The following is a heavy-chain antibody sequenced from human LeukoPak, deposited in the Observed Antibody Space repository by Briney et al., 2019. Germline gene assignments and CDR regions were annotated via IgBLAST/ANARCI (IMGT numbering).Heavy chain of an antibody. CDR3: ARGLGEFASAPDS. V-gene: IGHV3-23*01. J-gene: IGHJ5*01. CDR1: GFNFMRYA. Sequence: GGSLRLSCAASGFNFMRYAMSWVRQAPGKGLEWVSAIFGSGFTTYYADSVRGRFIISRDNSQNRLFLQVNSLRVEDTAVYYCARGLGEFASAPDSWGQGTLVTVSS. CDR2: IFGSGFTT. D-gene: IGHD6-6*01.